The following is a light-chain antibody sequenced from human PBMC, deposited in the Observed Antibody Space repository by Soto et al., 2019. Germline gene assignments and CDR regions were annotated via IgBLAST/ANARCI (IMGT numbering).Light chain of an antibody. CDR3: QQYNSYRVA. J-gene: IGKJ1*01. CDR2: DAS. CDR1: QSISSW. V-gene: IGKV1-5*01. Sequence: DIQMTQSPSTLSASVGDRVTITCRASQSISSWLAWYQQKPGKAPKLLIYDASSLESGVPSRFSGSGSGPEFTLTISSLQPDDFATYYCQQYNSYRVAFGQGTKVEIK.